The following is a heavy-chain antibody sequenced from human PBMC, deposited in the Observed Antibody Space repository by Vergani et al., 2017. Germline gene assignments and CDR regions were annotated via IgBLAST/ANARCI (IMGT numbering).Heavy chain of an antibody. CDR3: ARLGDSSGHFDY. J-gene: IGHJ4*02. V-gene: IGHV2-70*01. CDR1: GFSLSTSGMC. Sequence: QVTLRESGPALVKPTQTLTLTCTFSGFSLSTSGMCVSWIRQPPGKALEWLALIDWDDDKYYSTSLKTRLTISKNTSKNQVVLTMTNMDPVDTSTYYCARLGDSSGHFDYWGQGTLVTVSS. D-gene: IGHD3-22*01. CDR2: IDWDDDK.